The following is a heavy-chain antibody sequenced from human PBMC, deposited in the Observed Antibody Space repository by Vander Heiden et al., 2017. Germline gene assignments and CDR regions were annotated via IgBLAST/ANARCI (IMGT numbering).Heavy chain of an antibody. V-gene: IGHV4-39*01. J-gene: IGHJ4*02. CDR1: GGSISSSSYY. CDR2: IYYSGST. Sequence: QLQLQESGPGLVKPSETLSLTCTVPGGSISSSSYYWGWIRQPPGRGLEWIGSIYYSGSTYYNPALKSRVTISVDTSKNQFSLKLSSVTAAETAVYYCAIQRGLQTHGGDYWGQGTLVTVSS. D-gene: IGHD3-16*01. CDR3: AIQRGLQTHGGDY.